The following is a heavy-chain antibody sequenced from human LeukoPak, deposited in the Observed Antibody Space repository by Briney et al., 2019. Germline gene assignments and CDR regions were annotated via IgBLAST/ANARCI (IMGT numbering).Heavy chain of an antibody. V-gene: IGHV1-18*01. CDR3: ARGLPPRRNYDSSGYYSYYFDY. J-gene: IGHJ4*02. Sequence: GASVKVSCKASGYTFTSYDTNWVRQAPGQGLEWMGWISGYNGNTKYAQKLQGRVTMTTDTSTSTAYMELRSLRSDDTAVYYCARGLPPRRNYDSSGYYSYYFDYWGQGTLVTVSS. D-gene: IGHD3-22*01. CDR1: GYTFTSYD. CDR2: ISGYNGNT.